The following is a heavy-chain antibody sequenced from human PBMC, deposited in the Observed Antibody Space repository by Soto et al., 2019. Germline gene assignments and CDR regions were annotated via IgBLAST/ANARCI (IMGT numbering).Heavy chain of an antibody. V-gene: IGHV3-30*18. Sequence: QVQLVESGGGVVQPGRSLRLSCAASGFTFSSYGMQWVRQAPGKGLEWVAVISFDGSIQLYADSVKGRFTISRDNYENTLFLQMNSLKAEDTAVYFCVKEMTPRTATEFDYWGQGTLVTVSS. D-gene: IGHD2-15*01. J-gene: IGHJ4*02. CDR3: VKEMTPRTATEFDY. CDR1: GFTFSSYG. CDR2: ISFDGSIQ.